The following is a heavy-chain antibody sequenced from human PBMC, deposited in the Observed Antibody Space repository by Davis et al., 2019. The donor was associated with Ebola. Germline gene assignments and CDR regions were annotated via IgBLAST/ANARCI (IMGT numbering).Heavy chain of an antibody. CDR1: GFTFSTYS. CDR2: IGSDSDYI. J-gene: IGHJ6*02. V-gene: IGHV3-21*01. D-gene: IGHD3-16*01. CDR3: ARDRPLDFFFGDYYGMDV. Sequence: GESLKISCAASGFTFSTYSMSWVRQAPGKGLEWVSSIGSDSDYIYYADSAKGRFTISRDNAKNSLYLQMNSLRAEDTAVYYCARDRPLDFFFGDYYGMDVWGQGTTVTVSS.